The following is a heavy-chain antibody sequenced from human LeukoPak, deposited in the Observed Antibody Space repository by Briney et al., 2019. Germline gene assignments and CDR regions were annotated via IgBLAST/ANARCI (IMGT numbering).Heavy chain of an antibody. CDR2: ISGSGGST. Sequence: PGGSLRLSCAASGFTFSSYAMSWVRQAPGKGLEWVSAISGSGGSTYYADSVKGWFTISRDNSKNTLYLQMNSLRAEDTAVYYCAKDVNYDFWSGYRYNWFGPWGQGTLVTVSS. V-gene: IGHV3-23*01. J-gene: IGHJ5*02. CDR1: GFTFSSYA. CDR3: AKDVNYDFWSGYRYNWFGP. D-gene: IGHD3-3*01.